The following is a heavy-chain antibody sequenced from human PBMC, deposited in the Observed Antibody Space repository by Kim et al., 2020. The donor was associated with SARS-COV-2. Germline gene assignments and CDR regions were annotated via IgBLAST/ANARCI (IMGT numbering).Heavy chain of an antibody. D-gene: IGHD4-4*01. CDR3: ARDMNPTVYDY. V-gene: IGHV1-3*01. J-gene: IGHJ4*02. Sequence: KTKQSQKFQGRVTISKDTSANTAYMELRSLRIEETAVYYCARDMNPTVYDYWGQGTLVTVSS. CDR2: KT.